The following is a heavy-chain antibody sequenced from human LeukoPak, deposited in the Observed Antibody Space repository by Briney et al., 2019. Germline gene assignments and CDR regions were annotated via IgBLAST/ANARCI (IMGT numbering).Heavy chain of an antibody. CDR3: GMSGDRVPLQDDVFDV. CDR2: IYPGDSGP. Sequence: GESLKISCKVSGYSFTSYCIGWVRQMPGKGLEWMGIIYPGDSGPTYSPSFQGQVTISVDKSINTAYLQWSSLQAADAAMYYCGMSGDRVPLQDDVFDVWGEGTMVTVST. D-gene: IGHD1-26*01. V-gene: IGHV5-51*01. J-gene: IGHJ3*01. CDR1: GYSFTSYC.